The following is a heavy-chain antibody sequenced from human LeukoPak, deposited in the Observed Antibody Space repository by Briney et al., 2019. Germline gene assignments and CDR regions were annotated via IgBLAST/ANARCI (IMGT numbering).Heavy chain of an antibody. V-gene: IGHV3-9*01. CDR2: ISWNSGSI. J-gene: IGHJ4*02. D-gene: IGHD6-13*01. CDR1: GLTFDDYA. CDR3: ANFNIAAAGPNDY. Sequence: GGSLRLSCAASGLTFDDYAMHWVRQAPGKGLGWVSGISWNSGSIGYADSVKGRFTISRDNAKNSLYLQMNSLRAEDTALYYCANFNIAAAGPNDYWGQGTLVTVSS.